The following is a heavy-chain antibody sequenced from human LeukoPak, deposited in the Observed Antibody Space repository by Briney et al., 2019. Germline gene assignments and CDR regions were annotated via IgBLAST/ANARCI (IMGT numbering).Heavy chain of an antibody. CDR1: GGSISSYY. Sequence: SETLSLTCTVSGGSISSYYWSWIRQPPGKGLEWMGYIYYSGSTNYNPSLKSRVTISVDTSKNQFSLKLSSVTAADTAVYYCVGAYCGGDCYRDDAFDIWGQGTMVTVSS. D-gene: IGHD2-21*02. J-gene: IGHJ3*02. CDR3: VGAYCGGDCYRDDAFDI. V-gene: IGHV4-59*01. CDR2: IYYSGST.